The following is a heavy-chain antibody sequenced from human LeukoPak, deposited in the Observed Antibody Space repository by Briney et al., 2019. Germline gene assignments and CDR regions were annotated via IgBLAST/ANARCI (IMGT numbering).Heavy chain of an antibody. Sequence: SVKVSCKASGGTFSSYAISWVRQAPGQGLEWVGGIIPIFGTANYAQKFQGRVTITADESTSTAYMELSSLRSEDTAVYYCARHQKYCSSWYGGSPVQHWGQGTLVTVSS. CDR3: ARHQKYCSSWYGGSPVQH. CDR2: IIPIFGTA. V-gene: IGHV1-69*01. J-gene: IGHJ1*01. CDR1: GGTFSSYA. D-gene: IGHD6-13*01.